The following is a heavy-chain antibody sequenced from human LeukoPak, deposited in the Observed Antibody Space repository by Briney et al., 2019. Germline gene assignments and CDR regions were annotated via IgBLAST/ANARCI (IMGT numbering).Heavy chain of an antibody. CDR2: INPNSGGT. V-gene: IGHV1-2*02. CDR3: ARGGQLWFGYYYYMDV. J-gene: IGHJ6*03. CDR1: GYTFTGSY. D-gene: IGHD3-10*01. Sequence: ASVKVSCKASGYTFTGSYMHWVRQAPGQGLEWMGWINPNSGGTNYAQKFQGRVTMTRDTSISTAYMELSRLRSDDTAVYYCARGGQLWFGYYYYMDVWGKGTTVTVSS.